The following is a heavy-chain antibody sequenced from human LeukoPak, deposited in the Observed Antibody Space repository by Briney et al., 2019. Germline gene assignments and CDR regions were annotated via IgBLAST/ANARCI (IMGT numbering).Heavy chain of an antibody. CDR3: AREGVITMVRGVNFGY. CDR1: GYSIHSDYY. CDR2: IYHSGST. V-gene: IGHV4-38-2*02. Sequence: SETLSLTCTVSGYSIHSDYYWGWIRQPPGKGLECIGNIYHSGSTYYSPSLKSRVTISVDTSNQFSLKLSSVTAADTAVYYCAREGVITMVRGVNFGYWGQGTLVTVSS. J-gene: IGHJ4*02. D-gene: IGHD3-10*01.